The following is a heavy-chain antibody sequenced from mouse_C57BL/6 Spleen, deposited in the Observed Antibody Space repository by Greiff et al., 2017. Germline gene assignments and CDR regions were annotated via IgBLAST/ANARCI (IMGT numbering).Heavy chain of an antibody. CDR3: ARVDYGYDDYYAMDY. V-gene: IGHV3-6*01. J-gene: IGHJ4*01. CDR1: GYSITSGYY. Sequence: EVKVEESGPGLVKPSQSLSLTCSVTGYSITSGYYWNWIRQFPGNKLEWMGYISYDGSNNYNPSLKNRISITRDTAKNQFFLKLNSVTTEDTATYDCARVDYGYDDYYAMDYWGQGTSVTVSA. D-gene: IGHD2-2*01. CDR2: ISYDGSN.